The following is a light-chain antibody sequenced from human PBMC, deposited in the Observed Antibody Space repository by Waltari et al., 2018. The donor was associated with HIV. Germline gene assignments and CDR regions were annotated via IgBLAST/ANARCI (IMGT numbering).Light chain of an antibody. V-gene: IGLV2-23*02. CDR2: EIS. Sequence: QSALTQPASVSGSPGQSITISCAGTSSDVGSYNVVSWYQQHPGKAPKLMIYEISKLPSGVSNRFSGSKSGNTASLTISGLQAEDEADYYCCSYAGSSTHVFGTGTKVTVL. J-gene: IGLJ1*01. CDR1: SSDVGSYNV. CDR3: CSYAGSSTHV.